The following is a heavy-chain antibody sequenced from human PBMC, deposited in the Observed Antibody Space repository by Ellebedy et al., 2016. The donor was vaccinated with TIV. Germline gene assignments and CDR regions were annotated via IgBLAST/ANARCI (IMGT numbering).Heavy chain of an antibody. CDR3: ARHEDGYYDSSGYLHY. Sequence: MPSETLSLTCTVSGGSISSYYWSWIRQPPGKGLEWIGYIYYSGSTNYNPSLKSRVTISVDTSKNQFSLKLCSVTAADTAVYYCARHEDGYYDSSGYLHYWGQGTLVTVSS. J-gene: IGHJ4*02. CDR2: IYYSGST. CDR1: GGSISSYY. V-gene: IGHV4-59*08. D-gene: IGHD3-22*01.